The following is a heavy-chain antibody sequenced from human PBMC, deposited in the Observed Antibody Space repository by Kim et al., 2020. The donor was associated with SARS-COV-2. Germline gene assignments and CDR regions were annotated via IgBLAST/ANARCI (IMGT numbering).Heavy chain of an antibody. J-gene: IGHJ4*02. CDR2: VTRDGST. D-gene: IGHD1-1*01. Sequence: GGSLRLSCAASGFIFSTYDMSWVRQAPGKGLEWISAVTRDGSTFYADSVKGRFTISRDNSKNMLFLQMDSLKIEDTAVYYCAREPARRADYWGKGTLVTV. V-gene: IGHV3-23*01. CDR1: GFIFSTYD. CDR3: AREPARRADY.